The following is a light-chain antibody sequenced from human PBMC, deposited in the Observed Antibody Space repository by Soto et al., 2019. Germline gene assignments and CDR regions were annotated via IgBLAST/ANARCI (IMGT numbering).Light chain of an antibody. CDR2: TTS. V-gene: IGKV1-39*01. CDR1: QSINSY. Sequence: DIQMTQSPSSLSASVGDSVTITCRASQSINSYLNWYQQKPGKAPKLLIYTTSVLQSGVPSRFSGSGSGTDFTLTISSLQPEDFATYYCQQSYSSPHTFGQGTKLEIK. J-gene: IGKJ2*01. CDR3: QQSYSSPHT.